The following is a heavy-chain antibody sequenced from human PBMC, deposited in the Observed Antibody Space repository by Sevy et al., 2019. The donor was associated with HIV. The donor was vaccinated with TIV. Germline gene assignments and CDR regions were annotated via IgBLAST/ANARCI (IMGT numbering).Heavy chain of an antibody. V-gene: IGHV3-23*01. CDR1: GFTFSNYA. D-gene: IGHD1-26*01. CDR3: AKCRWELLPLDY. J-gene: IGHJ4*02. Sequence: GGSLRLSCAASGFTFSNYAMSWVRQSPGKGLEWVSSIRGSGDNTYYAHAVKGRFTISRDNSKNTLYLQMNTLKVEDTAVYYCAKCRWELLPLDYWGQGTPVTVSS. CDR2: IRGSGDNT.